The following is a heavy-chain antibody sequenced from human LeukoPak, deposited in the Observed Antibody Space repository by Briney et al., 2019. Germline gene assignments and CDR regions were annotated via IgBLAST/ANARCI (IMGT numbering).Heavy chain of an antibody. CDR1: GGSISSTSYY. CDR2: IYYSGST. CDR3: ARHRHQYSGSYSFDY. J-gene: IGHJ4*02. Sequence: SETLSLTCTVSGGSISSTSYYWGWIRQSPGKGLEWIGSIYYSGSTYYNPSVKSRATISVDTSKNQFSLKLSSVTAADTAVYYCARHRHQYSGSYSFDYWGQGTLVTVSS. V-gene: IGHV4-39*01. D-gene: IGHD1-26*01.